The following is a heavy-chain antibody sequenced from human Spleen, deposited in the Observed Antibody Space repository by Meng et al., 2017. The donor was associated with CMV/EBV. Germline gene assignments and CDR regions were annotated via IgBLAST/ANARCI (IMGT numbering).Heavy chain of an antibody. J-gene: IGHJ6*02. CDR3: ARARDPRGYYYGMDV. CDR2: IGVYRGNT. Sequence: ASVKVSCKASGYTFSSYSFTWVRQAPGQGLEWIGWIGVYRGNTNYAEKFRDRVTMTTDTSTSTAYMELRSLRSDDTAVYYCARARDPRGYYYGMDVWGPGTTVTVSS. D-gene: IGHD3-10*01. CDR1: GYTFSSYS. V-gene: IGHV1-18*01.